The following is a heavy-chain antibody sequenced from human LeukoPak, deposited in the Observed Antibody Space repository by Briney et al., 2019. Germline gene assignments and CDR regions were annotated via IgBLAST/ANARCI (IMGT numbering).Heavy chain of an antibody. V-gene: IGHV3-48*01. CDR3: AREYSSSTGKASDY. Sequence: GGPLRLSCAPSGFNFSSYSLNWVRQAPGKGLEWVSYISSSSSSIYYADSVKGRFTISRDNAKNSLYLQMNSLRAEDTAVYYCAREYSSSTGKASDYWGQGTLVTVSS. CDR2: ISSSSSSI. D-gene: IGHD6-6*01. J-gene: IGHJ4*02. CDR1: GFNFSSYS.